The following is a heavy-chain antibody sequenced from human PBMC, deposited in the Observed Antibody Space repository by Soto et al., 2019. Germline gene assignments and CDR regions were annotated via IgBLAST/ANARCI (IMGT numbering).Heavy chain of an antibody. V-gene: IGHV3-48*02. CDR1: GFTFSSGS. D-gene: IGHD2-8*01. J-gene: IGHJ4*02. Sequence: GGSLRLSCASSGFTFSSGSMNWVRQAPGKGLEWVSFISGSGDTKYYADSVKGRFTISRDNAKNSLYLQMSSLRDEDTAVYYCAKYCSSDVCFDYWGQGTLVTVSS. CDR2: ISGSGDTK. CDR3: AKYCSSDVCFDY.